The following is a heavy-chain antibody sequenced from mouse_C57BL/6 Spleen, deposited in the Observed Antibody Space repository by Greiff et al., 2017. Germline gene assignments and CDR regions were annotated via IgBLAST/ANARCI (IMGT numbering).Heavy chain of an antibody. CDR2: IYPRCGNT. J-gene: IGHJ4*01. D-gene: IGHD2-1*01. CDR1: GYTFTSSG. V-gene: IGHV1-81*01. CDR3: AREDIYYGNYVYAMDY. Sequence: QVQLQQSGAELARPGASVKLSCKASGYTFTSSGISWVKQRTGQGLEWIGEIYPRCGNTYYNEKFMGKATLTADKSSSTAYMELRSLTSEDSAVYFCAREDIYYGNYVYAMDYWGQGTSVTVSS.